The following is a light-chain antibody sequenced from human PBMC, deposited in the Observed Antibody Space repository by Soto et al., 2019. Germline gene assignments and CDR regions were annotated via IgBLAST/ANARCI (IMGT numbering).Light chain of an antibody. CDR3: GSYAGTKNFVV. V-gene: IGLV2-8*01. Sequence: QSVLTQSPSVSAAPGQQVTISCSGSSSNIGNNYVSWYQRHPGKAPKLVIYDVTKRPSGVPDRFSGSKSGNTASLTVSGLQAEDEADYFCGSYAGTKNFVVFGGGTKLTVL. CDR2: DVT. J-gene: IGLJ2*01. CDR1: SSNIGNNY.